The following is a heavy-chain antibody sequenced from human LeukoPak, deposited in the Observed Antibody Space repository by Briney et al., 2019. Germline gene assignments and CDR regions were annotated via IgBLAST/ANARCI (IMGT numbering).Heavy chain of an antibody. Sequence: SETLSLTCTVSGGSISSSSYYWGWIRQPPGKGLEWIGSIYYSGSTYYNPSLKSRVTISVDTSKNQFSLKLSSVTAADTAVYYCAVDLRDTAMVHLDFDYWGQGTLVTVSS. D-gene: IGHD5-18*01. CDR3: AVDLRDTAMVHLDFDY. V-gene: IGHV4-39*07. CDR1: GGSISSSSYY. J-gene: IGHJ4*02. CDR2: IYYSGST.